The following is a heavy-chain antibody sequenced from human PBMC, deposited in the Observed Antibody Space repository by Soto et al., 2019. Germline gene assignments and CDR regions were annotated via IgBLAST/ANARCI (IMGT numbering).Heavy chain of an antibody. CDR3: ARDSGYSYGPIDY. Sequence: ASVKVSCKVSGYTLTELSMHWVRQAPGKGLEWMGGFDPEDGETIYAQKFQGRVTMTEDTSTDTAYMELSSLRDDDTAVYYCARDSGYSYGPIDYWGQGTLVTVSS. CDR1: GYTLTELS. J-gene: IGHJ4*02. CDR2: FDPEDGET. V-gene: IGHV1-24*01. D-gene: IGHD5-18*01.